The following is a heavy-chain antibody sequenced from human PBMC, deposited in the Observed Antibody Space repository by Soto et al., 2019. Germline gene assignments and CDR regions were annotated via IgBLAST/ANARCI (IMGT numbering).Heavy chain of an antibody. Sequence: VQLQESGPGLVKPSETLSLTCTVSGGSVSSGAYYWSWIRQPPGKGLEWLGFIYYNGSTSFNPSLKSRVTTSIDTSKNHFSLKLSSVTAADTAIYYCARWRDAYNDQNWFDPWGQGTLVTVSS. CDR2: IYYNGST. CDR1: GGSVSSGAYY. V-gene: IGHV4-61*08. J-gene: IGHJ5*02. CDR3: ARWRDAYNDQNWFDP. D-gene: IGHD1-1*01.